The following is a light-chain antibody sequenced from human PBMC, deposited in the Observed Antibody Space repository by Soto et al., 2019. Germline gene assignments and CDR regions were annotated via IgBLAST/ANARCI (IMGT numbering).Light chain of an antibody. J-gene: IGKJ1*01. CDR1: QSVGSRH. CDR2: RAS. V-gene: IGKV3-20*01. CDR3: HQYDVSPWT. Sequence: ENGLTQAPDTLSLSPGERATLSCMASQSVGSRHLAWYHQKPGLDPRVLDVRASDRATGLPGRVSGSGSGTDFTLTIFRLDPEDSGMYYCHQYDVSPWTFGQGTKVEIK.